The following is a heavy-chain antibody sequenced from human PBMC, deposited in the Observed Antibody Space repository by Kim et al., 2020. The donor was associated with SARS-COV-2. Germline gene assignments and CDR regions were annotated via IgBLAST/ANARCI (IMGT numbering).Heavy chain of an antibody. CDR2: A. V-gene: IGHV1-46*01. CDR3: ARGLRTAVFDY. D-gene: IGHD4-17*01. Sequence: ATYAQRCQGRVTMTRDTSTSTVYMELSSLRSEDTAVYSCARGLRTAVFDYWGQGTLVTVSS. J-gene: IGHJ4*02.